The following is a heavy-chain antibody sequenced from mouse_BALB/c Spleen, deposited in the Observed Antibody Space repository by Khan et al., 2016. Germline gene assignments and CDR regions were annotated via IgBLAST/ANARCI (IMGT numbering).Heavy chain of an antibody. CDR2: IFPGSGDT. Sequence: QVQLQQSGTELMTPGASVKISCKATGYTFSTYWIEWVKQRPGHGLEWIGEIFPGSGDTNYNEKFMGKATITAHTSSNTAYMQLSTLTSEDSAAYYCARGGLDYWGQGISVTVSS. J-gene: IGHJ4*01. CDR3: ARGGLDY. CDR1: GYTFSTYW. V-gene: IGHV1-9*01.